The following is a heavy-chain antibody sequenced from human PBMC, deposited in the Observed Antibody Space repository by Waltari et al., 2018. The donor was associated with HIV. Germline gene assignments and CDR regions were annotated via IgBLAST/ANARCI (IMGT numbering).Heavy chain of an antibody. CDR2: KTPSSSNT. Sequence: QVQLVQSGAEVKKPGASVKVSCKTSGYSFTSYDINWVRQATEQGLEWMGWKTPSSSNTGSGQKFQGRVTMSRNTSVSTVYMELSTLTSDDTAIYFCARGGSTHTRFAYWGQGTLVTVSS. J-gene: IGHJ4*02. CDR3: ARGGSTHTRFAY. V-gene: IGHV1-8*01. CDR1: GYSFTSYD. D-gene: IGHD1-26*01.